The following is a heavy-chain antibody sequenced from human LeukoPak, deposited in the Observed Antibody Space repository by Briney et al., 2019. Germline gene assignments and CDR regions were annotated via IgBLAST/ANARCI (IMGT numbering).Heavy chain of an antibody. CDR2: INTDGSST. Sequence: GGSLRLSCAASGFTFSSYWMHCVRQAPGKGLVWVSRINTDGSSTSYADSVKGRFTISRDNAKNTLYLQMNSLRAEDTAAYYCARGETHSHWYGDVIDYWGQGTLVTVSS. CDR3: ARGETHSHWYGDVIDY. V-gene: IGHV3-74*01. J-gene: IGHJ4*02. CDR1: GFTFSSYW. D-gene: IGHD4-17*01.